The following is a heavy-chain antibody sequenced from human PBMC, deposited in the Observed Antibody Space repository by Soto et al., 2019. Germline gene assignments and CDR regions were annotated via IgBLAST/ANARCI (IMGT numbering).Heavy chain of an antibody. CDR2: ISASNGNT. V-gene: IGHV1-18*01. CDR3: ARYTKHYPYYNILTGYQPFDY. Sequence: QVQLVQSGAEVKKPGASVTVSCKASGYAFTSHGISWVRQAPGQGLEWMGWISASNGNTNYAQKLQGRLTMTTDTPTSTAYMELRSLRSDDTAVYYCARYTKHYPYYNILTGYQPFDYWGQGTLVTISS. J-gene: IGHJ4*02. D-gene: IGHD3-9*01. CDR1: GYAFTSHG.